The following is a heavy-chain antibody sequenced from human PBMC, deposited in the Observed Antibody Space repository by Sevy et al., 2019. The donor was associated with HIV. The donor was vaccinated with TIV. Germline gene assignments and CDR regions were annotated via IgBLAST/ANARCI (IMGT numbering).Heavy chain of an antibody. CDR2: IWYDGSSK. V-gene: IGHV3-33*01. CDR3: ARDKLLPFTVTMVRGALSYYFDS. CDR1: GFTFSSYG. Sequence: GGSLRLSCAASGFTFSSYGMHWVRQAPGKGLEWVAVIWYDGSSKYYADSVKGRFTVSRDNSKNTLYLQMNSLGAEGTAVYYCARDKLLPFTVTMVRGALSYYFDSWGQGTLVTVSS. J-gene: IGHJ4*02. D-gene: IGHD3-10*01.